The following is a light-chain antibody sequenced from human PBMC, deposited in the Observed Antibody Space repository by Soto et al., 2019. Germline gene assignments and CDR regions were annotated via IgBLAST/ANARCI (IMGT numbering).Light chain of an antibody. CDR3: QQYNNWPPWT. Sequence: SPATLSVSPGERATLSCXAXQSVSSNLAWYQQKPGQAPRLLIYGASTRATGIPARFSGSGSGTEFTLTISSLQSEDFAVYYCQQYNNWPPWTFGQGTKVEIK. V-gene: IGKV3-15*01. CDR1: QSVSSN. CDR2: GAS. J-gene: IGKJ1*01.